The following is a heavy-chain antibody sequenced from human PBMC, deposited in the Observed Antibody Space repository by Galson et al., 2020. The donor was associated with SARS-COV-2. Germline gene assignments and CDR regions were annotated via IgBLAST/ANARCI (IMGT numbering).Heavy chain of an antibody. J-gene: IGHJ5*02. Sequence: ASETLSLTCTAPGGSISSYYWSWIRQPPGKGLEWIGYIYYSGSTNYNPSLKSRVTISVDTSKNQFSLKLSSVTAADTAVYYCARDGAYCGGDCYSGWFDPWGQGTLVTVSS. D-gene: IGHD2-21*02. CDR2: IYYSGST. CDR3: ARDGAYCGGDCYSGWFDP. V-gene: IGHV4-59*01. CDR1: GGSISSYY.